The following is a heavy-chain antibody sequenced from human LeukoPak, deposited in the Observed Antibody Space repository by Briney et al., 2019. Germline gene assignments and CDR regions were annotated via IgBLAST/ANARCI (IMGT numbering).Heavy chain of an antibody. CDR1: GGSFSGYY. D-gene: IGHD3-22*01. J-gene: IGHJ4*02. Sequence: PSETLSLTCAVYGGSFSGYYWSWIRQPPGKGLEWIGEINHSGSTNYNPSLKSRVTISVDTSKNQFSLKLSSVTAADTAVYYCAREEYYDSSWGQGTLVTVSS. CDR3: AREEYYDSS. CDR2: INHSGST. V-gene: IGHV4-34*01.